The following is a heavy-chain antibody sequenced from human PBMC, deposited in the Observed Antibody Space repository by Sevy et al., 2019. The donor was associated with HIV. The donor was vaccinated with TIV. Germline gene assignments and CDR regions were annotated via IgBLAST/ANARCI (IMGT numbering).Heavy chain of an antibody. V-gene: IGHV3-66*01. CDR2: IHSDDTT. J-gene: IGHJ4*02. Sequence: GGSLRLSCAASGFTVTSNYMTWVRQAPGKGLEGVSVIHSDDTTYHADSVKDRFTISRDNFKNTLYLHMSSLRAEDTAVYYCARGKGGYGYTLNYWGQGTLVTVSS. CDR3: ARGKGGYGYTLNY. CDR1: GFTVTSNY. D-gene: IGHD5-18*01.